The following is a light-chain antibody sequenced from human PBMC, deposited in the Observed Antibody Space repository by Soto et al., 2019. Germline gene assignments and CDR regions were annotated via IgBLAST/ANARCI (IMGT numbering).Light chain of an antibody. CDR2: AAS. Sequence: DIQMTQSTSSLSASLGDRVTITCLASQTINSYLNWFQQKPGKAPKLLIYAASSLQSGVPPRYSGSGYGTDFTLTISSLQPEDFATYYCQQSYSTLWTFGQGTKVDIK. J-gene: IGKJ1*01. CDR3: QQSYSTLWT. V-gene: IGKV1-39*01. CDR1: QTINSY.